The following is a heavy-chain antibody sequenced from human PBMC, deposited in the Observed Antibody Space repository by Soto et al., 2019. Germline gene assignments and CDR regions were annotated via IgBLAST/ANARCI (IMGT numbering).Heavy chain of an antibody. Sequence: EVQLVESGGNLVQPGGSLRLSCAASGFTFSSYWIHWVRQPPGKGLLWVSRINTDGSTTNYADSVKGRFTISRDNAKTTLYLQMTSMRAEDTAVYYCARGASGNYYLDYCCQGALVTISS. CDR1: GFTFSSYW. CDR3: ARGASGNYYLDY. CDR2: INTDGSTT. V-gene: IGHV3-74*01. J-gene: IGHJ4*02. D-gene: IGHD3-10*01.